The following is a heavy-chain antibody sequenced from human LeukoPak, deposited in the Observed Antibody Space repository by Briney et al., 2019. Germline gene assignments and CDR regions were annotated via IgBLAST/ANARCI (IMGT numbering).Heavy chain of an antibody. Sequence: SETLSLTCTVSGGSISSYYWSWIRQPPGKGLEWIRYIYYSGSTNYNPSLKSRVTISVDTSKNQFSLKLSSVTAADTAVYYCARVKESYYDSSGPFVFDYWGQGTLVTVSS. CDR3: ARVKESYYDSSGPFVFDY. J-gene: IGHJ4*02. CDR1: GGSISSYY. CDR2: IYYSGST. V-gene: IGHV4-59*01. D-gene: IGHD3-22*01.